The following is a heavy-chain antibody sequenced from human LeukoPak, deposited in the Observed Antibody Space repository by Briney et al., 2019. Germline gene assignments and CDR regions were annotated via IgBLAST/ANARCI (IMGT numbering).Heavy chain of an antibody. V-gene: IGHV4-31*03. Sequence: PSETLSLTCTVSGGSISSGGYYWSWIRQHPGKGLEWIGYIYYSGSTYYNPSLKSRVTISVDTSKNRFSLKLSSVTAADTAVYYCARAGSTVTTLDYWGQGTLVTVSS. CDR1: GGSISSGGYY. J-gene: IGHJ4*02. CDR2: IYYSGST. D-gene: IGHD4-17*01. CDR3: ARAGSTVTTLDY.